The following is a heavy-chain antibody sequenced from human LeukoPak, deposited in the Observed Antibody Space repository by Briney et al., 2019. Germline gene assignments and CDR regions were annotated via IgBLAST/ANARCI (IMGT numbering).Heavy chain of an antibody. CDR2: IYYSVST. J-gene: IGHJ5*02. CDR3: TRAGPRSSGYPDT. D-gene: IGHD3-22*01. CDR1: GGTISSGGHF. V-gene: IGHV4-31*03. Sequence: SETLSLTCTVSGGTISSGGHFWSWIRQHPGKGLEWIGYIYYSVSTYYNPSLKSRVNVSVDTSKNQFSLSLNSVTAAETAVYYCTRAGPRSSGYPDTWGQGTRVTVSS.